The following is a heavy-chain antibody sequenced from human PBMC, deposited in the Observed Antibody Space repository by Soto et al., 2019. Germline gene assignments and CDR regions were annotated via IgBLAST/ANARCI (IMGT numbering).Heavy chain of an antibody. J-gene: IGHJ3*02. CDR3: AKDLGLAYSSSRVAFDI. D-gene: IGHD6-6*01. V-gene: IGHV3-23*01. CDR2: ISGSGGST. CDR1: GFTFSSYA. Sequence: EVQLLASGGGLVQPGGSLRLSCAASGFTFSSYAMSWVRQAPGKGLEWVSAISGSGGSTYYADSVKGRFTISRDNSKNTLYLQMNSLRAEDTAVYYCAKDLGLAYSSSRVAFDIWGQGTMVTVSS.